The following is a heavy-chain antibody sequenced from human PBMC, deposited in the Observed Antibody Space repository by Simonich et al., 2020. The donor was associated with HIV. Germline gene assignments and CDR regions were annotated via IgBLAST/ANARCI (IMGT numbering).Heavy chain of an antibody. J-gene: IGHJ4*02. CDR1: GGSFSGYY. Sequence: QVQLQQWGAGLLTPSETLSLTCAVYGGSFSGYYWSWIHQPPGKGLEWIGEIKHRGSTNDNPSLKSRGTISVDTSKNQFSLKLSSVTAADTAVYYCARRHPTAVTTPYFDYWGQGTLVTVSS. CDR2: IKHRGST. CDR3: ARRHPTAVTTPYFDY. D-gene: IGHD4-17*01. V-gene: IGHV4-34*01.